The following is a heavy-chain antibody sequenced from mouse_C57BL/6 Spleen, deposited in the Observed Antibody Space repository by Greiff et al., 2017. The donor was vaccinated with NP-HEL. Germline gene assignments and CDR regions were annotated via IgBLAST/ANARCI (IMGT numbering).Heavy chain of an antibody. CDR2: ISYDGSN. Sequence: DVKLQESGPGLVKPSQSLSLTCSVTGYSITSGYYWNWIRQFPGNKLEWMGYISYDGSNNYNPSLKNRISITRDTSKNQFFLKLNSVTTEDTATYYCAREGVYDYDGYFDVWGTGTTVTVSS. CDR1: GYSITSGYY. CDR3: AREGVYDYDGYFDV. V-gene: IGHV3-6*01. D-gene: IGHD2-4*01. J-gene: IGHJ1*03.